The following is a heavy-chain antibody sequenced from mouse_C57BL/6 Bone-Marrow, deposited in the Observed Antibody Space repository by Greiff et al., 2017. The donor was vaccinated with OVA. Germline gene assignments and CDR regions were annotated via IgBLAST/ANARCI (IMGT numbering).Heavy chain of an antibody. CDR2: ISYDGSN. J-gene: IGHJ3*01. CDR3: ARCGPPFAY. CDR1: GYSITSGYY. Sequence: VQLKESGPGLVKPSQSLSLTCSVTGYSITSGYYWNWIRQFPGNKLEWMGYISYDGSNNYNPSLKNRISITRDTSKNQFFLKLNSVTTEDTATYYCARCGPPFAYWGQGTLVTVSA. V-gene: IGHV3-6*01.